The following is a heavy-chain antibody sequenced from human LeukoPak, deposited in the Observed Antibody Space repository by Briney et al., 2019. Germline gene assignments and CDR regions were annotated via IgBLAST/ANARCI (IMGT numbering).Heavy chain of an antibody. D-gene: IGHD1-7*01. Sequence: ASVKVSCQASGYTFPTYDMHWVRQASGQGLEWMGWVSPNSGKTAYAQKFQDRVTMTRDTSISTGYMELSSLRSEDTAVYYCVRGYFNWNYAGVGEYYYMDVWGKGTTVTVSS. CDR1: GYTFPTYD. CDR2: VSPNSGKT. CDR3: VRGYFNWNYAGVGEYYYMDV. J-gene: IGHJ6*03. V-gene: IGHV1-8*02.